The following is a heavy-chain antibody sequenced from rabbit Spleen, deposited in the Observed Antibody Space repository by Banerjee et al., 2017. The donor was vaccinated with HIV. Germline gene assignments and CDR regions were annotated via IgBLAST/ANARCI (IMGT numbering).Heavy chain of an antibody. J-gene: IGHJ3*01. D-gene: IGHD8-1*01. CDR1: GFDFSSYY. CDR2: ISTGSGST. V-gene: IGHV1S40*01. CDR3: ARESAYGSNSFYGL. Sequence: QSLEESGGGLVQPEGSLTLTCTASGFDFSSYYMCWVRQAPGKGLEWIGCISTGSGSTWYASWVNGRFTISKTSSTTVTLQMTSLTAADTATYFCARESAYGSNSFYGLWGQGTLVTVS.